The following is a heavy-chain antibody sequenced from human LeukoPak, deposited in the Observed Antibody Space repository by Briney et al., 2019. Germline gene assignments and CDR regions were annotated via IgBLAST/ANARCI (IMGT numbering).Heavy chain of an antibody. D-gene: IGHD5-12*01. J-gene: IGHJ3*02. CDR1: GDSTSSSTYY. V-gene: IGHV4-39*01. CDR3: ATHRRSGSGGSEDAFEI. CDR2: IYDSGTT. Sequence: PSETLSLTCTVSGDSTSSSTYYWDWIRQAPGKGLEWIGNIYDSGTTHYNPSLKSRVTISGDTSKNQFSLKLNSVTAADTAIYYCATHRRSGSGGSEDAFEIWGQGTMVTVSS.